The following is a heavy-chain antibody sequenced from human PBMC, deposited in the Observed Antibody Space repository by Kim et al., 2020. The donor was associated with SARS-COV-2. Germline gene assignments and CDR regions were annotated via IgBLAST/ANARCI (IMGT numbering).Heavy chain of an antibody. V-gene: IGHV1-46*01. Sequence: ASVKVSCKASGYTFTSYYMHWVRQAPGQGLEWMGIINPSGGSATYAQRFQGRVTMTRDTSTSTVYMELSSLRSEDPAVYSFSRGLRTAVFDYCVQGTLVT. CDR2: INPSGGSA. CDR3: SRGLRTAVFDY. D-gene: IGHD2-21*02. J-gene: IGHJ4*02. CDR1: GYTFTSYY.